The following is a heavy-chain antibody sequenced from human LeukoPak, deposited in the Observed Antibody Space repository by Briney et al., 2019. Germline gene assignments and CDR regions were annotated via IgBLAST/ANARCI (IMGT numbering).Heavy chain of an antibody. CDR3: AKEGSESYSATSFEY. D-gene: IGHD3-10*01. CDR1: GFTFGSYA. V-gene: IGHV3-23*01. CDR2: LSARGGRT. Sequence: GGSLRLSCAASGFTFGSYAMSWVRQIPGKGLEWVSALSARGGRTFYADSVNGRFTISRDNSKNTLYLQMNSLRAEDTAVYYCAKEGSESYSATSFEYWGQGTLVTVSS. J-gene: IGHJ4*02.